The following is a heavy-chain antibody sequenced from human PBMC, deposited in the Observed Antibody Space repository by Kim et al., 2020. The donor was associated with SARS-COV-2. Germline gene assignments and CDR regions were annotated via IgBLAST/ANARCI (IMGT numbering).Heavy chain of an antibody. J-gene: IGHJ4*02. CDR3: AREGGDITSSGVEY. Sequence: AQKFQGRVTMTRDTSTSTVYMELSSLRSDDTAVYFCAREGGDITSSGVEYWGQGTLVTVSS. D-gene: IGHD2-2*01. V-gene: IGHV1-46*01.